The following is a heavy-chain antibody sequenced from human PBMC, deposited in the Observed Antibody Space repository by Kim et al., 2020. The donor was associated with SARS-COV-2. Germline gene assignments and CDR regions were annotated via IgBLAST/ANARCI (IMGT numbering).Heavy chain of an antibody. CDR1: GFTFSSYS. Sequence: GSLRLSCAASGFTFSSYSMNWVRQAPGKGLEWVSYISSSSSTIYYADSVKGRFTISRDNAKNSLYLQMNSLRAEDTAVYYCARDPDLYSYAYFDYWGQGTLVTVSS. CDR3: ARDPDLYSYAYFDY. D-gene: IGHD5-18*01. V-gene: IGHV3-48*04. J-gene: IGHJ4*02. CDR2: ISSSSSTI.